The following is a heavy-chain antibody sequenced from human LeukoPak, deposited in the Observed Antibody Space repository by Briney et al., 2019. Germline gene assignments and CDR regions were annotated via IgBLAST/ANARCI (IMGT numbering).Heavy chain of an antibody. CDR2: INWDATST. CDR1: GFTFDDYT. V-gene: IGHV3-43*01. D-gene: IGHD3-22*01. Sequence: GGSLRLSCAASGFTFDDYTMHWVRQAPGKGLEWVSLINWDATSTYYADSVKGRFTISRDNSKNSLYLQMNSLRTEDTALYYCAKDNYYSDSSGYLPFFDYWGQGTLVTVSS. J-gene: IGHJ4*02. CDR3: AKDNYYSDSSGYLPFFDY.